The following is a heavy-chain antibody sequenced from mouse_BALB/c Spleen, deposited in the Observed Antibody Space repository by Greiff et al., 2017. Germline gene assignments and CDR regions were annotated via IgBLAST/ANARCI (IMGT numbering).Heavy chain of an antibody. CDR2: ISYSGST. CDR3: ARRVNYVGFAY. J-gene: IGHJ3*01. D-gene: IGHD2-1*01. CDR1: GYSITSDYA. V-gene: IGHV3-2*02. Sequence: VQLQQSGPGLVQPSQSLSLTCTVTGYSITSDYAWNWIRQFPGNKLEWMGYISYSGSTSYNPSLKSRISITRDTSKNQFFLQLNSVTTEDTATYYCARRVNYVGFAYWGQGTLVTVSA.